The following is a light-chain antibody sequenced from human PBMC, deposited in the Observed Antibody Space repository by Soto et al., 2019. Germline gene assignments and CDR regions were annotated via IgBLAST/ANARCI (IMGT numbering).Light chain of an antibody. Sequence: EIVLTQSPATLSLSLGERATLSCRASQSVSNYLAWYQQKPGQAPRLLIYDASNRATGVPARFSGSGSGTDFTLTISSLEPEDFAVYYCQQRGNWPLFTFGPGTKVDIK. V-gene: IGKV3-11*01. CDR2: DAS. CDR1: QSVSNY. CDR3: QQRGNWPLFT. J-gene: IGKJ3*01.